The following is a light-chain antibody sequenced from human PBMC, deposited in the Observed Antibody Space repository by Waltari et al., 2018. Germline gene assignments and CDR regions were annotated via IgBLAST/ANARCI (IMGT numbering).Light chain of an antibody. CDR3: SSYAGTNNLVV. CDR1: SSDVGGFNY. J-gene: IGLJ2*01. Sequence: QSALTQPPSSSGSPAQSVPISCPGTSSDVGGFNYVSWYQQHPGKAPKLIIYEVNQRPSGVLDRFSGSKSGNTASLTIFGLRPEDEADYYCSSYAGTNNLVVFGGGTKLTVL. V-gene: IGLV2-8*01. CDR2: EVN.